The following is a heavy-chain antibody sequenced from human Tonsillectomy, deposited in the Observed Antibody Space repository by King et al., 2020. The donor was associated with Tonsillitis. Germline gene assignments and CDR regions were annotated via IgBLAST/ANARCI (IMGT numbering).Heavy chain of an antibody. J-gene: IGHJ6*03. CDR2: TGSSGDTT. Sequence: LVESGGGLVQPGGSLRLSCAASGFTFNIYAMSWVRQAPGKGLQWVSTTGSSGDTTYYADSVKGRFTISRDNSKNTLYLQMNSLSAEDSAIYYCARRLPTVTTFFYYYMDVWGKGTTVTVSS. V-gene: IGHV3-23*04. CDR3: ARRLPTVTTFFYYYMDV. D-gene: IGHD4-17*01. CDR1: GFTFNIYA.